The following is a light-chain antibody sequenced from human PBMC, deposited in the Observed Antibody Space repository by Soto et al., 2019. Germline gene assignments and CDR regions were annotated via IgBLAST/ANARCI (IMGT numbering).Light chain of an antibody. Sequence: IVLTQSPVTLALSPGERAVLSCKASQSVSTSLAWYQHKAGQAPRLFIYDACKRAPGIPSRFSGSGSGTDFTLTISGLEPEDLAVYYCQGRDVWPSFGQGTKVEI. CDR2: DAC. CDR3: QGRDVWPS. CDR1: QSVSTS. J-gene: IGKJ1*01. V-gene: IGKV3-11*01.